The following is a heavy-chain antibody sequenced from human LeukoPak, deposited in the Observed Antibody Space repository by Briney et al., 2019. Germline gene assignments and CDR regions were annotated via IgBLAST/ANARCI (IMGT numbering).Heavy chain of an antibody. J-gene: IGHJ5*02. CDR2: MPFDEKVSDNEIP. D-gene: IGHD3-3*01. CDR1: GDSISNNNSS. Sequence: PSETLSLTCSDPGDSISNNNSSSAGIRQLPGKGLEWIGTMPFDEKVSDNEIPSYNPSLKGRVTISAEKSKNQLSLKVKSVTAADTASDYCAALTLTGVAGRGWFYAWGQGTLVIVSS. CDR3: AALTLTGVAGRGWFYA. V-gene: IGHV4-39*01.